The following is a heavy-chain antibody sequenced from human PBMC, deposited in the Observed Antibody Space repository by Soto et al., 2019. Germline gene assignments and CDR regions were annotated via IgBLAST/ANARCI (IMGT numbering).Heavy chain of an antibody. CDR3: ARALIPTGWFLATDFDS. CDR2: IYYSGST. CDR1: GGSISSGGYS. V-gene: IGHV4-31*11. D-gene: IGHD2-15*01. Sequence: PSETLSLTCAVSGGSISSGGYSWSWIRQHPGKGLEWIGYIYYSGSTYYNPSLKSRVTIAVDTSKSQFSLKLGSATAADTAVYYCARALIPTGWFLATDFDSWGQGTLVTVSS. J-gene: IGHJ4*02.